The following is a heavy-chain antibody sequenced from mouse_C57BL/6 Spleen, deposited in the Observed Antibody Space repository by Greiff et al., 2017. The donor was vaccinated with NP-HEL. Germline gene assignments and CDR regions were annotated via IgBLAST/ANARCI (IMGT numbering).Heavy chain of an antibody. CDR2: IWSGGST. J-gene: IGHJ1*03. V-gene: IGHV2-2*01. CDR1: GFSLTSYG. Sequence: VKLLESGPGLVQPSQSLSITCTVSGFSLTSYGVHWVRQSPGKGLEWLGVIWSGGSTDYNAAFISRLSISKDNSKSQVFFKMNSLQADDTAIYYCASLDGYWYFDVWGTGTTVTVSS. CDR3: ASLDGYWYFDV.